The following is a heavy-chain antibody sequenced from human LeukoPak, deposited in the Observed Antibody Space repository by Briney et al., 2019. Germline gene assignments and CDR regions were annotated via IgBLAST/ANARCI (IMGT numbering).Heavy chain of an antibody. CDR1: GFTVSSNY. Sequence: GGSLRLSCAASGFTVSSNYMSWVRHAPGKGLEWVSVIYSGGSTYYADSVKGQFTISRDNSKNTLYLQMNSLRAEDTAVYYCARGSGGSGSYQLDYWGQGTLVTVSS. CDR3: ARGSGGSGSYQLDY. CDR2: IYSGGST. V-gene: IGHV3-53*01. J-gene: IGHJ4*02. D-gene: IGHD3-10*01.